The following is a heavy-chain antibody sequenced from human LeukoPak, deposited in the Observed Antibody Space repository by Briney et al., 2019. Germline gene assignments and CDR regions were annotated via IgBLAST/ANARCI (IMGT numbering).Heavy chain of an antibody. CDR1: GGSISSYY. D-gene: IGHD4-23*01. CDR2: IYISGST. J-gene: IGHJ3*02. CDR3: ARDLTTVVTPGLLRAFDI. Sequence: PSETLPLTCTVSGGSISSYYWSWIRQPAGKGLEWIGRIYISGSTNYNPSLKSRVTMSVDTSKNQFSLKLSSVTAADTAVYYCARDLTTVVTPGLLRAFDIWGQGTMVTVSS. V-gene: IGHV4-4*07.